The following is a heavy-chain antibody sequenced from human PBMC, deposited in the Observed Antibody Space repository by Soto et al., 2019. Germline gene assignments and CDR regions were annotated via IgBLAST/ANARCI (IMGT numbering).Heavy chain of an antibody. CDR3: AREVLGSTHSIDH. V-gene: IGHV3-74*01. CDR2: INADGSST. Sequence: EVQLVESGGGLVQPGGSLRLSCVASGFTFSSHWMNWVRQAPGKGLVWVSRINADGSSTAYADSVKGRFTISRDNAKNTLYLQMNSLRTEDTAVYFCAREVLGSTHSIDHWGQGTLVTVSS. J-gene: IGHJ4*02. CDR1: GFTFSSHW. D-gene: IGHD2-2*01.